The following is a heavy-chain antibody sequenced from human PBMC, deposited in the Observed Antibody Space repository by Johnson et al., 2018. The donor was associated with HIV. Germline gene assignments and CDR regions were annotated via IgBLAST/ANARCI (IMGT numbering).Heavy chain of an antibody. D-gene: IGHD3-3*01. Sequence: MQLVESGGGLVQPGGSLRLSCAASGFSVSNKYMSWVRQAPGKGLEWVSVIYSGGTTYHADSVKGRFTISRDNSKNTLYLQMNSLRVEDTAVYYCARDALLRFLEWFIWGQGTMVTVSS. CDR2: IYSGGTT. V-gene: IGHV3-66*02. CDR1: GFSVSNKY. CDR3: ARDALLRFLEWFI. J-gene: IGHJ3*02.